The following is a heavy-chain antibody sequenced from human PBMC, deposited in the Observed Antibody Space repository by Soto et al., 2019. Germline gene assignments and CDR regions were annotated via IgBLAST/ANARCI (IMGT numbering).Heavy chain of an antibody. V-gene: IGHV3-48*01. CDR3: ARDYNWAFDT. D-gene: IGHD1-1*01. CDR1: GFTFSSYS. Sequence: EVQLVESGGGLVQPGGSLRLSCAASGFTFSSYSMNWVRQAPGKGLEWVSFFRSSDNRILYADSVKGRFTISRDDARNSLYLQMNSLRAEDTAVYYCARDYNWAFDTWGQGTMVTVSS. J-gene: IGHJ3*02. CDR2: FRSSDNRI.